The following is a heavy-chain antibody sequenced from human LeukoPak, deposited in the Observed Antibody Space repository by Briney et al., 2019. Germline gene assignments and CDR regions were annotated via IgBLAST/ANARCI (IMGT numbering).Heavy chain of an antibody. J-gene: IGHJ3*02. Sequence: ASVKVSCKASGYTFTGYYMRWVRQDPGQGLEWMGWINLDSGGTHYAQTFQGRVTLTRDTSLSTAYMALCRLRSDDTAVYYCVTAHFTHYYDSSGYPIGEAFDIWGQGTMVTVSS. CDR1: GYTFTGYY. V-gene: IGHV1-2*02. CDR2: INLDSGGT. D-gene: IGHD3-22*01. CDR3: VTAHFTHYYDSSGYPIGEAFDI.